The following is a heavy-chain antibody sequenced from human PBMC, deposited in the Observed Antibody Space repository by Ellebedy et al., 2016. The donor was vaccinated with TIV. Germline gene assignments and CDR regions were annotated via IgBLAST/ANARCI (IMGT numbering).Heavy chain of an antibody. V-gene: IGHV3-23*01. CDR3: AKVAESSGLTESFLEY. CDR2: IGVSGGAS. D-gene: IGHD3-22*01. CDR1: AFAFSSYA. J-gene: IGHJ4*02. Sequence: GESLKIFCAASAFAFSSYAMNWVRQAPGKGLEWVSTIGVSGGASNYADSVKGRFTISRDNSKNTLYLQMNNLRAEDTAIYYCAKVAESSGLTESFLEYWGQGTLVTVSS.